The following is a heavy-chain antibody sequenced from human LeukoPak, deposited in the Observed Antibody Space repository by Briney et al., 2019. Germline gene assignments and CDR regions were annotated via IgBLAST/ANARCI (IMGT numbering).Heavy chain of an antibody. J-gene: IGHJ4*02. Sequence: SETLSLTCTVSGGSISSYYWSCIRQPAGKGLEWIGRVYTSGSTKYSPSLKSRVSMSVDTSKNQFSLKLTSVTAADTAVYFCARSPSSSTEGYFDYWGQGTLVTVSS. D-gene: IGHD2/OR15-2a*01. CDR1: GGSISSYY. CDR2: VYTSGST. V-gene: IGHV4-4*07. CDR3: ARSPSSSTEGYFDY.